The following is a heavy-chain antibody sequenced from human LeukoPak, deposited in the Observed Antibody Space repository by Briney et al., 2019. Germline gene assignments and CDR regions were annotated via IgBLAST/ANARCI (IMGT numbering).Heavy chain of an antibody. CDR2: INPNSGGT. J-gene: IGHJ6*02. D-gene: IGHD1-7*01. V-gene: IGHV1-2*02. CDR3: ARDLNNWNYRHYYGMDV. CDR1: GYTFTGYY. Sequence: ASVKVSCKASGYTFTGYYMHWVRQAPGQGLEWMGWINPNSGGTNYAQKFQGRVTMTRDTSISTAYMELSRLRFDDTAVYYCARDLNNWNYRHYYGMDVWGQGTTVTVSS.